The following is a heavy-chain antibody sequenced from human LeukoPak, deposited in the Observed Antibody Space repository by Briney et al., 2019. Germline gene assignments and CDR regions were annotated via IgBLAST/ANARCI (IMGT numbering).Heavy chain of an antibody. V-gene: IGHV6-1*01. J-gene: IGHJ3*02. D-gene: IGHD1-26*01. Sequence: SQTLSLTCAISGDSVSRDSIAWNWIRQSPSRGLEWLGRTYYRSKWYNDYAVSVKSRITINPDTSKNQFSLQLNSVTPEDTAVYYCARKGVGATTGAFDIWGQGTMVTVSS. CDR3: ARKGVGATTGAFDI. CDR1: GDSVSRDSIA. CDR2: TYYRSKWYN.